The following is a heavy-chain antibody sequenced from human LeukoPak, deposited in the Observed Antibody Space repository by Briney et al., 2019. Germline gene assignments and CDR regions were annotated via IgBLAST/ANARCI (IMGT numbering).Heavy chain of an antibody. V-gene: IGHV3-7*01. D-gene: IGHD3-16*01. J-gene: IGHJ4*01. CDR2: IHPDGSDT. CDR3: VGWGREAGNDL. CDR1: GFTFSSYW. Sequence: GGSLRLSCAASGFTFSSYWVTWVRQAPGKGLEWVANIHPDGSDTTYVDSVKGRFTISRDNGKKSMFLQMNSLRVEETAVYYRVGWGREAGNDLRGQGNLVTVSS.